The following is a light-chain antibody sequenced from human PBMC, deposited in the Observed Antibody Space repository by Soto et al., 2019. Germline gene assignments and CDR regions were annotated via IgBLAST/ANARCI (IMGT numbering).Light chain of an antibody. CDR3: QVWDSSSDHWV. V-gene: IGLV3-21*04. J-gene: IGLJ3*02. CDR2: YDS. Sequence: SYELTQPPSVSVAPGKTARITCGGNNIGSKSMHWYQQKPRQAPVLVIYYDSDRPSGIPERFSGSNSGNTAALTISRVEAGDEADYYCQVWDSSSDHWVFGGGTKLTVL. CDR1: NIGSKS.